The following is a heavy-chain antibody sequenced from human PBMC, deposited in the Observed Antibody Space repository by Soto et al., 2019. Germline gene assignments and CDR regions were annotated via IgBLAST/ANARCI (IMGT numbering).Heavy chain of an antibody. Sequence: QVQLQQWGAGLLKPSETLSLTCAVYGGSFSGYYWSWIRQPPGKGLEWIGEINHSGSTNYNPSLKSRVTISVDTSKNQFSLKLSSVTAADTAVYYCANWYYYDSSGYYQRDDAFDIWGQGTMVTVSS. D-gene: IGHD3-22*01. J-gene: IGHJ3*02. V-gene: IGHV4-34*01. CDR3: ANWYYYDSSGYYQRDDAFDI. CDR2: INHSGST. CDR1: GGSFSGYY.